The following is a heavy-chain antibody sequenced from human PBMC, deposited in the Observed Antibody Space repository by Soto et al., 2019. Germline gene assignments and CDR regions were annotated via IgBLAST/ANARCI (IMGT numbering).Heavy chain of an antibody. Sequence: WWSWVRQPPGKGLEWIGEIYHSGSTNYNPSLKSRVTISVDKSKNQFSLKLSSVTAADTAVYYCARDRYDSSGYVIIDAFDIWGQGTMVT. CDR2: IYHSGST. D-gene: IGHD3-22*01. V-gene: IGHV4-4*02. J-gene: IGHJ3*02. CDR3: ARDRYDSSGYVIIDAFDI. CDR1: W.